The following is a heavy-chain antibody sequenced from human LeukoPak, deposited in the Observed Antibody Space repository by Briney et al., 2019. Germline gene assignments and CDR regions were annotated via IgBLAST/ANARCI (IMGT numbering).Heavy chain of an antibody. J-gene: IGHJ3*02. Sequence: GGSLRLSCAASGFTFSSYAMSWVRQAPGKGREWVSAISGSGGSTYYADSVKRRFTISRDNSKNTLYLQMNSLRAEDTAVYYCAKSASLIVASQSAFDIWGQGTMVTVSS. D-gene: IGHD3-22*01. CDR3: AKSASLIVASQSAFDI. V-gene: IGHV3-23*01. CDR2: ISGSGGST. CDR1: GFTFSSYA.